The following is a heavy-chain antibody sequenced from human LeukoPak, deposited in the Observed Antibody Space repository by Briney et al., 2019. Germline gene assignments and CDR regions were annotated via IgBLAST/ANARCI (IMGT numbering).Heavy chain of an antibody. Sequence: KPSETLSLTCAVYGGSFSNYYWSWIRQPPGKGLEWIGEINQSGNTNYNPSLKSRVTISVDTSKNQFSLKLSSVTAADTAVYYCARLVVVAATFYYYYGMDVWGQGTTVTVSS. CDR1: GGSFSNYY. CDR3: ARLVVVAATFYYYYGMDV. V-gene: IGHV4-34*01. CDR2: INQSGNT. J-gene: IGHJ6*02. D-gene: IGHD2-15*01.